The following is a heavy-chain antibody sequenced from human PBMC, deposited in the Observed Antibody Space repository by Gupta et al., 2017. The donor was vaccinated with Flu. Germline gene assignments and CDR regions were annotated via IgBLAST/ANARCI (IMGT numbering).Heavy chain of an antibody. Sequence: WVRQAPGQSLEGMGRINAADGSTKYSQNFQGRVTSNTDTSATTDYMELSRLTSEATDGSSCASGAAYCDEGVGYWDYYFQLWGQGTLVTVSS. D-gene: IGHD1-7*01. CDR2: INAADGST. V-gene: IGHV1-3*01. CDR3: ASGAAYCDEGVGYWDYYFQL. J-gene: IGHJ4*02.